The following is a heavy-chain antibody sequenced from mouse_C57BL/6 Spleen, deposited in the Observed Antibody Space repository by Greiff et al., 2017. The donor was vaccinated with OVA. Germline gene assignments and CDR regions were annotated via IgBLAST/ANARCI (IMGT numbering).Heavy chain of an antibody. Sequence: QVQLQQSGAELMKPGASVKLSCKASGYTFTGYWIEWVKQRPGHGLEWIGEILPESGGTNYNEKFKGKATLTADTSSTTAYMQRSSLTTEDSAIYYCAGPSDADLYYFDYWGQGTTLTVSS. CDR3: AGPSDADLYYFDY. J-gene: IGHJ2*01. D-gene: IGHD2-3*01. CDR1: GYTFTGYW. V-gene: IGHV1-9*01. CDR2: ILPESGGT.